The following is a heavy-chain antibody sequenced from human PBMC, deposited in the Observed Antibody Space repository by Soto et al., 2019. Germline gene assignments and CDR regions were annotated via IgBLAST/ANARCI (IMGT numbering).Heavy chain of an antibody. CDR1: GFTFSNYA. Sequence: VQLSESGGGLVQPGGSLRLSCAASGFTFSNYAMTWVRQAPGEGLEWVSSISGSGGSTHYADSVKVRFTISRDNAKNKLSLHINRLRAEDTAVYYCAKCSSFSHYYGLDVWGQGTTVTVSS. CDR3: AKCSSFSHYYGLDV. D-gene: IGHD6-6*01. J-gene: IGHJ6*02. V-gene: IGHV3-23*01. CDR2: ISGSGGST.